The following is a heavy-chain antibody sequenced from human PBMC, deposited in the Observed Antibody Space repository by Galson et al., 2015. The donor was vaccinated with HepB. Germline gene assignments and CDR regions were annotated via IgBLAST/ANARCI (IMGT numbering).Heavy chain of an antibody. D-gene: IGHD1-26*01. CDR3: ATGRGTTGATTPWGYFQY. V-gene: IGHV3-7*03. CDR1: GLTFSSFW. Sequence: SLRLSCAASGLTFSSFWMTWVRQAPGKGLEWVANIKPEGGEEYYADSVRGRFTVSRDNAKNSLYLQTSSLSAEDTAVYYCATGRGTTGATTPWGYFQYWGQGTLATVSS. CDR2: IKPEGGEE. J-gene: IGHJ1*01.